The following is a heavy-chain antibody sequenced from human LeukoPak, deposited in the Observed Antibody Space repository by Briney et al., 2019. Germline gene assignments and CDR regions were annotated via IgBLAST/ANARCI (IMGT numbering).Heavy chain of an antibody. J-gene: IGHJ4*02. V-gene: IGHV1-18*01. CDR1: GYTFTSYG. D-gene: IGHD3-9*01. CDR2: ISAYNGNT. CDR3: ARDTHYDILTGCFDY. Sequence: ASVSVSCKASGYTFTSYGIRWVRQAPGQGLEWMGWISAYNGNTHYAQKLQGRVTITTDTSTSTAYMELRSLRSDDTAVYYCARDTHYDILTGCFDYWGQGTLVTVS.